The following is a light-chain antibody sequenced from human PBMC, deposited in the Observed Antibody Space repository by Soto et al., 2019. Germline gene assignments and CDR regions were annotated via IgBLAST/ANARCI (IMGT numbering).Light chain of an antibody. CDR1: SSDVGGYNY. J-gene: IGLJ2*01. V-gene: IGLV2-14*01. CDR2: DVS. Sequence: QSALTHPASVSGSPGQSITISCTGTSSDVGGYNYVSWYQQQPGKAPKLMIYDVSNRPSGVSNRFSGSKSGNTASLTISGLQAEDEADYYCSSYTSISTVVFGGGTKLTVL. CDR3: SSYTSISTVV.